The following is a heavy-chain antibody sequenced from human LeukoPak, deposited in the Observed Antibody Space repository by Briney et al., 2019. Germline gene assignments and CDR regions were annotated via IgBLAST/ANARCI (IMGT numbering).Heavy chain of an antibody. CDR1: GFTFSSYG. V-gene: IGHV3-33*06. CDR2: IWYDGSNK. CDR3: AKIGSRRSLDY. D-gene: IGHD3-10*01. J-gene: IGHJ4*02. Sequence: GGSLRLSCAASGFTFSSYGMHWVRQAPGKWLGWVAVIWYDGSNKYYADSVKGRFTISRDNSKNTLYLQMNSLRAEDTAVYYCAKIGSRRSLDYWGQGTLVTVSS.